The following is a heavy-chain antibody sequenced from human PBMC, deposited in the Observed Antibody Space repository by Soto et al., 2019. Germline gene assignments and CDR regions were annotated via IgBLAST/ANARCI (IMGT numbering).Heavy chain of an antibody. CDR3: AIDPSCDSSVSPDAFDI. V-gene: IGHV1-69*01. CDR2: IIPIFGTA. Sequence: QVQLVQSGAEVKKPGSSVKVSCKASGGTFSSYAISWVRQAPGQGLEWMGGIIPIFGTANYAQKFQGRVTITADESTSTAYMELSSLRSEDTAVYYCAIDPSCDSSVSPDAFDIWGQVTMVTVSS. CDR1: GGTFSSYA. J-gene: IGHJ3*02. D-gene: IGHD3-22*01.